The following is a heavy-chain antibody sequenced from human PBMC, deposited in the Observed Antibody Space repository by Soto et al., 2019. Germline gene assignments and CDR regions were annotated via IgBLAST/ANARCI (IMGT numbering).Heavy chain of an antibody. J-gene: IGHJ4*02. V-gene: IGHV3-30-3*01. D-gene: IGHD1-26*01. CDR3: ATPRGATGNLFDY. Sequence: VHLVESGGGVVLPGRSLRLSCEASGFTFRSYSMHWVRQAPGKGLEWVAVISFDGSETFYRDSVRGRFTVSRDNPKNTLYLQMDRVTAEDTAIYYCATPRGATGNLFDYWGQGT. CDR1: GFTFRSYS. CDR2: ISFDGSET.